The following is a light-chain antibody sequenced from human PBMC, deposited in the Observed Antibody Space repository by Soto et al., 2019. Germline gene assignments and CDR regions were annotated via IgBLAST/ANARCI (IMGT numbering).Light chain of an antibody. CDR3: QQSNSTPRT. CDR1: QSISSY. V-gene: IGKV1-39*01. CDR2: AAS. J-gene: IGKJ1*01. Sequence: DIQMTQSPSSLSASVGDRVTITCRASQSISSYLNWYQQKPGKAPKLLIYAASSLQSGVPSRFSGSGSGTDFPLNISSLHPEDFGTYYCQQSNSTPRTFGQGTKVDIK.